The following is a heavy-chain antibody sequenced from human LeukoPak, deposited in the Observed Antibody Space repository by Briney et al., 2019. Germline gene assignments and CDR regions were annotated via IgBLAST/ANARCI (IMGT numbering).Heavy chain of an antibody. CDR1: GGSFNGYY. D-gene: IGHD5-18*01. J-gene: IGHJ5*02. CDR3: ARDFRAAMVSDWFDP. Sequence: SETLSLTCAVYGGSFNGYYWTWIRQPPGKGLEWIGEINHSGSTNYNPSLKSRVTISVDTSKNQFSLKLSSVTAADTAVYYCARDFRAAMVSDWFDPWGQGTLVTVSS. V-gene: IGHV4-34*01. CDR2: INHSGST.